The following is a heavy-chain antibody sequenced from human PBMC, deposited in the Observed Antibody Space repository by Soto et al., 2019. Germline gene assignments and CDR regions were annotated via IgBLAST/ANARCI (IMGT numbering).Heavy chain of an antibody. Sequence: QLQLQESGPGLVKPSETLSLTCTVSGGSISSSSYYWGWIRQPPGKGLEWIGSIYYGGSTYYNPSRTGRVAISLDSSKHHYSLKLSSVNAADTAVYYCARQPSRYCSGGSCYPLDYWGQGTLVTVSS. D-gene: IGHD2-15*01. CDR2: IYYGGST. J-gene: IGHJ4*02. CDR1: GGSISSSSYY. V-gene: IGHV4-39*01. CDR3: ARQPSRYCSGGSCYPLDY.